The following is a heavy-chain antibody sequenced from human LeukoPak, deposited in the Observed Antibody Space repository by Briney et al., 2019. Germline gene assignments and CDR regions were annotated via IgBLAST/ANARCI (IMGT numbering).Heavy chain of an antibody. CDR3: AKQGYCSSTSCYGGGYYYYGMDV. J-gene: IGHJ6*04. CDR2: IIPIFGTA. Sequence: SVKVSCKASGGTFSSYAIGWVRQAPGQGLEWMGGIIPIFGTANYAQKVQGRVTITADESTSTAYMELSSLRSEDTAVYYCAKQGYCSSTSCYGGGYYYYGMDVWGKGTTVTVSS. CDR1: GGTFSSYA. V-gene: IGHV1-69*01. D-gene: IGHD2-2*01.